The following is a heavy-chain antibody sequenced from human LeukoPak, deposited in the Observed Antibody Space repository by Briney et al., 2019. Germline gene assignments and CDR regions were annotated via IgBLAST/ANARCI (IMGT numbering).Heavy chain of an antibody. V-gene: IGHV3-7*01. Sequence: GGSLRLSWAASGFTFSSYWMGWVRQAPGMGREWGATIKQDGSEKDYLDSVKGRFTISRDNAKNSLFLQMNSLRAEDTAVYYCAGARGWEFSSWGQGTLVTVSS. CDR2: IKQDGSEK. CDR3: AGARGWEFSS. CDR1: GFTFSSYW. D-gene: IGHD1-26*01. J-gene: IGHJ5*02.